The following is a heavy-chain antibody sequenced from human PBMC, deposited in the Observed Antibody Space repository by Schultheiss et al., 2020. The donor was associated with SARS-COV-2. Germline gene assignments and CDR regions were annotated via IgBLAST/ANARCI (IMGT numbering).Heavy chain of an antibody. D-gene: IGHD6-19*01. V-gene: IGHV4-4*07. Sequence: SETLSLTCTVSGGSISSYYWSWIRQPPGKGLEWIGRIYTSGSTNYNPSLKSRVTMSVDTSKNQVSLNLRSVTATDTAVYYCARRADLGVAGYFSTWGQGTLVTVSS. J-gene: IGHJ5*02. CDR3: ARRADLGVAGYFST. CDR1: GGSISSYY. CDR2: IYTSGST.